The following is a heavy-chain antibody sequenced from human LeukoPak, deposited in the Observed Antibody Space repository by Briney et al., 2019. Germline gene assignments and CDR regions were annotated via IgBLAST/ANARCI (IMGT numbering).Heavy chain of an antibody. Sequence: SETLSLTCTVSSGSVNIGASYWGWVRQSPGVGLEWIGTVYSTGGTYYNPSLRSRLTISLDASKRQFSLKMTSVTAADTAVYNCARGEFEVVVPAAILGGYYYYMDVWGKGTTVTVSS. D-gene: IGHD2-2*02. CDR2: VYSTGGT. V-gene: IGHV4-39*07. CDR1: SGSVNIGASY. CDR3: ARGEFEVVVPAAILGGYYYYMDV. J-gene: IGHJ6*03.